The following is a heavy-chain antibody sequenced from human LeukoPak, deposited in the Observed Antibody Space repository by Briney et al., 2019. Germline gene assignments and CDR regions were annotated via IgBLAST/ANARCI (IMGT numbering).Heavy chain of an antibody. Sequence: GGSLRLSCAASGFTVSSNYMSWVRQAPGKGLEWVSVIYSGGSTYYADSVKGRFTISRDNSKNTLYLQMNSLRAEDTAVYYCARGPTHYFDTSGYFDYWGQGILVTVSS. CDR3: ARGPTHYFDTSGYFDY. CDR1: GFTVSSNY. CDR2: IYSGGST. V-gene: IGHV3-66*01. J-gene: IGHJ4*02. D-gene: IGHD3-22*01.